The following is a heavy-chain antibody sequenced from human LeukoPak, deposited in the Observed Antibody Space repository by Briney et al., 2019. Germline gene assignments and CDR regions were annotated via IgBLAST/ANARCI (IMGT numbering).Heavy chain of an antibody. V-gene: IGHV3-23*01. J-gene: IGHJ4*02. CDR2: ISGSGGST. CDR3: AKPYSSSSRLFDY. Sequence: PGGSLRPSCAASGFTLSSYWMHWVRQAPGKGLEWVSAISGSGGSTYYADSVKGRFTISGDNSKNTLYLQMNSLRAEDTAVYYCAKPYSSSSRLFDYWGQGTLVTVSS. CDR1: GFTLSSYW. D-gene: IGHD6-6*01.